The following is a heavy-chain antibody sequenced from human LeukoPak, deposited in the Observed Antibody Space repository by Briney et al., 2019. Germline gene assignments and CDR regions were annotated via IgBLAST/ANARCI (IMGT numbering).Heavy chain of an antibody. CDR2: INPNSGGT. D-gene: IGHD6-19*01. CDR3: WYSSGWYGAFDI. Sequence: GASVKVSCKASGYTFTGYYMHWVRQAPGQGLEWMGWINPNSGGTNYAQKFQGRVTMTKDTSNSTAYMELSRLRSDGTAVYYCWYSSGWYGAFDIWGQGAMVTVSS. CDR1: GYTFTGYY. J-gene: IGHJ3*02. V-gene: IGHV1-2*02.